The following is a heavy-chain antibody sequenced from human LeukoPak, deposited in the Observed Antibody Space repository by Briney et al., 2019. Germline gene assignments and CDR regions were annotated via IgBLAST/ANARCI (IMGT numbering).Heavy chain of an antibody. CDR1: GFTFSSYW. CDR2: IDHDGSER. J-gene: IGHJ4*02. V-gene: IGHV3-7*01. D-gene: IGHD3-22*01. Sequence: PGGSLRLSCAASGFTFSSYWMSWVRQAPGKGLEWVANIDHDGSERYYVDSVRGRFTTSRDNAMNSLYLQMNSLRDEDTAVYYCARVFDPFYYHLSGGYVIAYWGQGALVTVSS. CDR3: ARVFDPFYYHLSGGYVIAY.